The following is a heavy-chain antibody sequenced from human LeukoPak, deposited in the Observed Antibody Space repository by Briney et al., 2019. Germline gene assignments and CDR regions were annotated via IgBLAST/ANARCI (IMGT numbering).Heavy chain of an antibody. CDR2: ISYDGSNK. V-gene: IGHV3-30*18. Sequence: GGSLRLSCAASGFTFSSYGMHWVRQAPGKGLEWVAVISYDGSNKYYADSVKGRFTISRDNSKNTLYLQMNSLRAEETAVYYCAKERRRGYGFDYWGQGTLVTVSS. CDR3: AKERRRGYGFDY. J-gene: IGHJ4*02. CDR1: GFTFSSYG. D-gene: IGHD2-15*01.